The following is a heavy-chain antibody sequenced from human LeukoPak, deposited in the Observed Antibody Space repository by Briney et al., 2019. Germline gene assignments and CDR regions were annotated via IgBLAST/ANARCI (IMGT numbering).Heavy chain of an antibody. J-gene: IGHJ4*02. D-gene: IGHD3-3*01. CDR3: AKEREYDFWSGYLY. Sequence: GGSLRLSCEASGFSFSSYAMSWVRQAPGKGLEWVSGISGSGGSIHYADSVKGRFTISRDNSKKTLYLQMNSLRAEDTAVYYCAKEREYDFWSGYLYWGQGTLVTVSS. CDR1: GFSFSSYA. CDR2: ISGSGGSI. V-gene: IGHV3-23*01.